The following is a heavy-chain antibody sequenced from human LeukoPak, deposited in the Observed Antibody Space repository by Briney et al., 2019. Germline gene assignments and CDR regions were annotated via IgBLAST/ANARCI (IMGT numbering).Heavy chain of an antibody. CDR2: ISGSGGST. V-gene: IGHV3-23*01. CDR3: TRLQGDHCYSDSDF. CDR1: GFTFSSYA. Sequence: GRSLRLSCAASGFTFSSYAIHWVRQAPGKGLEWVSAISGSGGSTYYADSVKGRFTISRDNSKNTLFLQMNSLRAEDTALYYCTRLQGDHCYSDSDFWGRGTLVTVSS. D-gene: IGHD4-11*01. J-gene: IGHJ4*02.